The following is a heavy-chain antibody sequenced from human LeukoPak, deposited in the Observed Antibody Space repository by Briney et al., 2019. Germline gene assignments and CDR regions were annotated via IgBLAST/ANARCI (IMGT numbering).Heavy chain of an antibody. CDR3: ARAISTTLHFDY. V-gene: IGHV4-59*01. Sequence: PSETLSLTCTVSGGSISSYYWSWIRQPPGKGLEWIGYIYYSGSTNYNPSLKSRATISVDTSKNQFSLKLSSVTAADTAVYYCARAISTTLHFDYWGQGTLVTVSS. CDR1: GGSISSYY. D-gene: IGHD4-17*01. J-gene: IGHJ4*02. CDR2: IYYSGST.